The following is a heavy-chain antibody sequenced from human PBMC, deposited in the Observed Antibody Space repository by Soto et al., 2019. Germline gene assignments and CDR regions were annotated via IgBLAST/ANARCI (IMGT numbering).Heavy chain of an antibody. J-gene: IGHJ4*02. Sequence: GWSLTLSCAASGFTFSSYAMHWVRQAPGKGLEGVAVISYDGSNKYYADSVKGRFTIARDNSKNTPYLQMSSLRAEDTAAYYCTRAPSRLTRFDYWCQGILDNLSS. CDR3: TRAPSRLTRFDY. CDR1: GFTFSSYA. CDR2: ISYDGSNK. V-gene: IGHV3-30-3*01.